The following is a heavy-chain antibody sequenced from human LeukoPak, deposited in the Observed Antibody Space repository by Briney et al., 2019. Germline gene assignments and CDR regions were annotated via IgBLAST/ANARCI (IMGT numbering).Heavy chain of an antibody. Sequence: SETLSLTCNVSSDSFSLYYWSWIRQPAGKGLEWIGRLHPNGGVNYNPSLGSRVTLSGDTSKKQVFLRLTAVTAADTAVYYCARVIGVNDKYFDPWGQGIPVTVTS. D-gene: IGHD3-22*01. CDR3: ARVIGVNDKYFDP. CDR1: SDSFSLYY. CDR2: LHPNGGV. V-gene: IGHV4-4*07. J-gene: IGHJ5*02.